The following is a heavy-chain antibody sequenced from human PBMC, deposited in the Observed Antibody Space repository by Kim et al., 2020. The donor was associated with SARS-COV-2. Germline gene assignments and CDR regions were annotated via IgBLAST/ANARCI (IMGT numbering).Heavy chain of an antibody. J-gene: IGHJ4*02. CDR2: INTNTGNP. CDR1: GYTFTTYA. D-gene: IGHD3-10*01. CDR3: ARDVHVSASYPLNY. Sequence: ASVKVSCKASGYTFTTYAMCWLRQAPGQGLEWMGWINTNTGNPSYVRDFTGRFVFSVDTSVSTAYLEIRSLKVEDTAVYYCARDVHVSASYPLNYWGQGTLVTVSS. V-gene: IGHV7-4-1*02.